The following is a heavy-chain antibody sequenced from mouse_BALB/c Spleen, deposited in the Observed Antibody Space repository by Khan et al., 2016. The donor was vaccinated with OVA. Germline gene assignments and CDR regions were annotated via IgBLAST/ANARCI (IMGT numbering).Heavy chain of an antibody. D-gene: IGHD6-1*01. CDR2: IYPGDGDT. CDR3: AREPLHYAMDY. J-gene: IGHJ4*01. V-gene: IGHV1-82*01. CDR1: GYTFSNSW. Sequence: QVQLKQSGPELVKPGASMKISCKASGYTFSNSWMNWVKQRPGQGLEWIGRIYPGDGDTNYNGKFKGKATLTADKSSSTAYMQLSSLTSVDSAVSFCAREPLHYAMDYWGQGTSVTVSS.